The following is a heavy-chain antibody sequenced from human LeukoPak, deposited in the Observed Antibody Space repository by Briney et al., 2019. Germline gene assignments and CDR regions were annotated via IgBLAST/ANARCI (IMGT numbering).Heavy chain of an antibody. V-gene: IGHV3-23*01. CDR1: GFTFSSYA. CDR3: AKDGFSTGWLYTN. J-gene: IGHJ4*02. Sequence: EGSLRLSCAASGFTFSSYAMSWVRQAPGKGLEWVSAISGSGANRYYADSVKGRLTISRDNSKNTLSLQMNSLRAEDTAVYYCAKDGFSTGWLYTNWGQGTLVTVSS. CDR2: ISGSGANR. D-gene: IGHD6-19*01.